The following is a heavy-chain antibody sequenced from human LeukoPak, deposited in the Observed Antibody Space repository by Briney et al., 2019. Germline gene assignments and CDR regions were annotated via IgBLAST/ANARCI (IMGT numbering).Heavy chain of an antibody. CDR1: GFTFSSYN. CDR3: AKHDSSTSRRRRTTIGAFDI. CDR2: ITSGSSYI. D-gene: IGHD2-2*01. Sequence: PGGSLRLSCAASGFTFSSYNMNWVRQAPGRGLEWVSSITSGSSYIYYTDSVKGRFTISRDNAKNTLYLQMNSLRAEDTAVYYCAKHDSSTSRRRRTTIGAFDIWGQGTMTVSS. J-gene: IGHJ3*02. V-gene: IGHV3-21*04.